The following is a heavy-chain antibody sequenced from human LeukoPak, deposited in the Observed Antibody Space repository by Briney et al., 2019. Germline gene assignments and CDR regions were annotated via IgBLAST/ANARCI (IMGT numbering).Heavy chain of an antibody. CDR1: GFNLSNYW. Sequence: GGSLRLSCVVSGFNLSNYWMSWVRQAPGKGLAWVANIKQDGSEKYYVDSVTGRFTISRDNAKNSLFLQMDSLRVEDTAVYYCVRWATSFDLWGQGTLVTVSS. D-gene: IGHD3-3*01. J-gene: IGHJ4*02. CDR2: IKQDGSEK. V-gene: IGHV3-7*01. CDR3: VRWATSFDL.